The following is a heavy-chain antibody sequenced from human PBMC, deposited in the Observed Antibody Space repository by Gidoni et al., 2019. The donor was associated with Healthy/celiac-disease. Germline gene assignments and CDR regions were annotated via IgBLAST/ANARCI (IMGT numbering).Heavy chain of an antibody. D-gene: IGHD3-22*01. V-gene: IGHV4-4*02. CDR3: ARVHYYDSSGYLPPFDY. CDR1: GGSISRSNW. J-gene: IGHJ4*02. CDR2: IYHSGST. Sequence: QVQLQESGPGLVKPSGTLSLTCAVSGGSISRSNWWSWVRQPPGKGLEWIGEIYHSGSTNYNPSLKSRVTISVDKSKNQFSLKLSSVTAADTAVYYCARVHYYDSSGYLPPFDYWGQGTLVTVSS.